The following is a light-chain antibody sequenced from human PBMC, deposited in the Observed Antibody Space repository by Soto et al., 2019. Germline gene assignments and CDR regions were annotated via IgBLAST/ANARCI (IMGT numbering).Light chain of an antibody. CDR3: AAWDDSLNGVV. V-gene: IGLV1-44*01. CDR1: SSNIGSYT. CDR2: TNN. J-gene: IGLJ2*01. Sequence: QSALTQPPSASGTPGQRVTISCSGSSSNIGSYTVNWYQDLPGAAPKVLIYTNNRRPSGVPDRFSGSKSGTSASLAISGLQSEDEADYYCAAWDDSLNGVVFGGGTKVTVL.